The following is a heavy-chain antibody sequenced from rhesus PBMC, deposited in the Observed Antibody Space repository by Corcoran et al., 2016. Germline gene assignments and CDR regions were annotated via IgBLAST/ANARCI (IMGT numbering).Heavy chain of an antibody. CDR1: GASISSNY. CDR2: SYGSSWST. Sequence: QVQLQESGPGLVKPSETLPLTCAVSGASISSNYWSWIRQPPGKGLEWIGYSYGSSWSTSYTPSLHSRVTISKDTSKNQFSLKLSSVTAADTAVYYCAREGYGIFDYWGQGVLVTVSS. CDR3: AREGYGIFDY. V-gene: IGHV4-147*01. D-gene: IGHD4-29*01. J-gene: IGHJ4*01.